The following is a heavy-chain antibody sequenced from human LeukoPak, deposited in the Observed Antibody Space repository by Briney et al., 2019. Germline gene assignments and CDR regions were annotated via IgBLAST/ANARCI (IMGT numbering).Heavy chain of an antibody. Sequence: VASVKVSCKASGYTFTSCYMHWVRQAPGQGLEWMGIINPSGGSTSYAQKFQGRVTMTRDTSTSTVYMELSSLRSEDTAVYYCARGPREGYSYGHIDYWGQGTLVTVSS. J-gene: IGHJ4*02. CDR3: ARGPREGYSYGHIDY. V-gene: IGHV1-46*01. D-gene: IGHD5-18*01. CDR2: INPSGGST. CDR1: GYTFTSCY.